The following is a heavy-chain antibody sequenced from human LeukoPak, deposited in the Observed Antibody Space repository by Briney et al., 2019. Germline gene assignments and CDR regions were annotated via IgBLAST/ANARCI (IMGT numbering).Heavy chain of an antibody. CDR3: AREGVGATTGGWFDP. CDR1: GYTFTGYY. V-gene: IGHV1-2*02. Sequence: ASVKVSCKTSGYTFTGYYMHWVRQAPGQGLEWMGWINPNSDGTNYAQKFQGRVTMTRDTSISTAYMELSRLRSDDTAVYYCAREGVGATTGGWFDPWGQGTLVTVSS. J-gene: IGHJ5*02. CDR2: INPNSDGT. D-gene: IGHD1-26*01.